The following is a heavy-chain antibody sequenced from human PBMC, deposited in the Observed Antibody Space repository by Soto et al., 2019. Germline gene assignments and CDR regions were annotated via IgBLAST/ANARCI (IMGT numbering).Heavy chain of an antibody. V-gene: IGHV3-30*03. J-gene: IGHJ4*02. D-gene: IGHD2-2*01. CDR1: GFSFSNYA. CDR2: ISYDGRDK. Sequence: PGGSLRLSCAASGFSFSNYAMHWVRQAPGKWLEWVAVISYDGRDKYYEDSVKGRYTISRDKSKNTLFLQMNSLRAEDTAVYYCARYCRSTSCYDYWGQGXLVTVHS. CDR3: ARYCRSTSCYDY.